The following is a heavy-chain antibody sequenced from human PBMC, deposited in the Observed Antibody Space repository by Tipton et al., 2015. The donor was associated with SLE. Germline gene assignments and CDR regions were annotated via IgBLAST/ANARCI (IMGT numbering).Heavy chain of an antibody. Sequence: TLSLTCAVYGGSFSGYYWSWIRQPPGKGLEWIGEINHSGSTNYNPSLKSRVTISVDTSKNQFSLKLSSVTAADTAVYYCARPVGGSSSESEYFQHWGQGTLVTVSS. CDR2: INHSGST. J-gene: IGHJ1*01. CDR1: GGSFSGYY. D-gene: IGHD6-6*01. CDR3: ARPVGGSSSESEYFQH. V-gene: IGHV4-34*01.